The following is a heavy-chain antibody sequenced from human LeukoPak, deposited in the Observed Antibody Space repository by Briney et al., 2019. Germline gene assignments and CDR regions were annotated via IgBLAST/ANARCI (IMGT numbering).Heavy chain of an antibody. Sequence: SETLSLTCTVSGGSISSSSYYWGWIRQPPGKGLEWIGSIYYSGSTYYNPSLKSRVTISVDTSKNQFSLKLSSVTAADTAVYYCARVLIGYGYVCWFDPWGQGTLVTVSS. D-gene: IGHD5-18*01. CDR2: IYYSGST. CDR3: ARVLIGYGYVCWFDP. J-gene: IGHJ5*02. CDR1: GGSISSSSYY. V-gene: IGHV4-39*07.